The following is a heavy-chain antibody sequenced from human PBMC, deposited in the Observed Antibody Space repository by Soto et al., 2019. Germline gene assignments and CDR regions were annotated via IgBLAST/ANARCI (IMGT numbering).Heavy chain of an antibody. J-gene: IGHJ4*02. CDR3: ARDSQGSDY. CDR1: GFTFSYYA. V-gene: IGHV3-33*01. Sequence: LRLSCAASGFTFSYYAMHWFRQPPGKGLEWVAAIWYDGSNKFYADSVKGRFTISRDNSKNTLYLQMNSLRAEDTAMYYCARDSQGSDYWGQGTLVTVSS. CDR2: IWYDGSNK.